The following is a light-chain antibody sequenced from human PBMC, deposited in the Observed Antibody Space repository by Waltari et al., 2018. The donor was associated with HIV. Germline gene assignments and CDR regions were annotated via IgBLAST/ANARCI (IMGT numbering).Light chain of an antibody. CDR3: GTWDSSLSLYV. V-gene: IGLV1-51*01. J-gene: IGLJ1*01. CDR2: DNE. Sequence: QSILTQPPSVSAAPGQKVTISCSGDNSNLGNNFVSWYQQVPGRAPRLLIYDNEKRPSGIPDRFSASKAGVSATLGIAGLQIVDEAEYYCGTWDSSLSLYVFGPGTTVAVL. CDR1: NSNLGNNF.